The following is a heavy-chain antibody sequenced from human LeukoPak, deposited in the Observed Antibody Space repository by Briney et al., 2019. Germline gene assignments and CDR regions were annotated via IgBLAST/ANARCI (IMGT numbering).Heavy chain of an antibody. CDR3: ARGVHGDYGSGWFDP. CDR1: GYTFTSYD. V-gene: IGHV1-8*03. CDR2: MNPNSGNT. J-gene: IGHJ5*02. D-gene: IGHD4-17*01. Sequence: ASVKVSCKASGYTFTSYDINWVRQAPGQGLEWMGWMNPNSGNTGYAQKFQGRVTITRNTSISTAYMELSSLRSEDTAMYYCARGVHGDYGSGWFDPWGQGTLVSVSS.